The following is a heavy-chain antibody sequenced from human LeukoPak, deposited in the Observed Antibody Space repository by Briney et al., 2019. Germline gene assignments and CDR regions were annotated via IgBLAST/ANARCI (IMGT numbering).Heavy chain of an antibody. CDR3: ARETTLCFDY. J-gene: IGHJ4*02. Sequence: GGSLRLSCAASGFTFSSYAMHWVRQAPGKGLEWVAVISYDGSNKYYADSVKGRFAISRDNSKNTLYLQMNSLRAEDTAVYYCARETTLCFDYWGQGTLVTVSS. V-gene: IGHV3-30*09. CDR1: GFTFSSYA. D-gene: IGHD1-7*01. CDR2: ISYDGSNK.